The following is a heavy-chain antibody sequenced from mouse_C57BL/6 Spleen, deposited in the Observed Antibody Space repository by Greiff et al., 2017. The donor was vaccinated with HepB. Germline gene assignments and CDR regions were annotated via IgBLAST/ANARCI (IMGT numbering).Heavy chain of an antibody. V-gene: IGHV5-17*01. D-gene: IGHD2-5*01. CDR1: GFTFSDYG. Sequence: EVMLVESGGGLVKPGGSLKLSCAASGFTFSDYGMHWVRQAPEKGLEWVAYISSGSSTIYYADTVKGRFTISRDNAKNTLFLHMTSLRSEDTAMDYCARDPPYSNGAMDYWGQGTSVTVSS. CDR3: ARDPPYSNGAMDY. CDR2: ISSGSSTI. J-gene: IGHJ4*01.